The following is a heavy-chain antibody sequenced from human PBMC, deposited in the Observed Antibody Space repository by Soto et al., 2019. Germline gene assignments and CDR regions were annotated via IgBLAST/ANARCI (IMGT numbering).Heavy chain of an antibody. CDR1: GYTFTNYD. J-gene: IGHJ4*02. CDR3: VRIAAGGDY. Sequence: ASVKVSCKASGYTFTNYDMKWVRQATGQGLEWMGWMNPNNGHTGYAQKFQGRVTMTRNTSISTAYMELTSLRSGDTAIYYCVRIAAGGDYWGQGTLVTVSS. CDR2: MNPNNGHT. V-gene: IGHV1-8*01. D-gene: IGHD6-13*01.